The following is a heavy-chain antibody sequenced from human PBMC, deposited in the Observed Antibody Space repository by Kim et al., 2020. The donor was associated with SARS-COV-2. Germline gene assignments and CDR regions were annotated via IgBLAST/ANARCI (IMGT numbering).Heavy chain of an antibody. Sequence: NTNYAQKLQGRVTMTTDTSTSTAYMELRSLRSDDTAVYYCATGTPLSRYWGQGTLVTVSS. CDR2: NT. D-gene: IGHD1-1*01. J-gene: IGHJ4*02. V-gene: IGHV1-18*01. CDR3: ATGTPLSRY.